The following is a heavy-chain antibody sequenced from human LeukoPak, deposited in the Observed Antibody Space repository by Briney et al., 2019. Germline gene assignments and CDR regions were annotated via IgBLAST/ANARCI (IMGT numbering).Heavy chain of an antibody. CDR2: FSGCGGST. Sequence: PGGPLRLSCAASGFTFRSYGMSWLRKAPGKGLECVSAFSGCGGSTYYADSEKGRFTISRDKSKHTLYLQMNSLRVEDTAVYYCARDHGNYYYYYYMDVWGKGTTVTVSS. CDR3: ARDHGNYYYYYYMDV. J-gene: IGHJ6*03. V-gene: IGHV3-23*01. CDR1: GFTFRSYG.